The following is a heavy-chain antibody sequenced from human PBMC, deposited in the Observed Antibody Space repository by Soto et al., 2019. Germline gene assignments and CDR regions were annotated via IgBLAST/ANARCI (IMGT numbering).Heavy chain of an antibody. D-gene: IGHD6-25*01. CDR3: AMIEYSSGSDY. CDR1: GGTFSSNA. CDR2: IIPIFGTT. J-gene: IGHJ4*02. Sequence: GASVKVSCKASGGTFSSNAIPWVRQAPGQGLEWMGGIIPIFGTTKYAQRFQDRVTITADESTSTAYLELNILRSEDTAVYYCAMIEYSSGSDYWGQGTLVTVSS. V-gene: IGHV1-69*13.